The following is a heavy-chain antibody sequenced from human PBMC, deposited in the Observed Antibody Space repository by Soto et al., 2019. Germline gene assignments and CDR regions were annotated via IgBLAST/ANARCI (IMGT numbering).Heavy chain of an antibody. CDR2: SNHSGST. CDR1: GGSISGYY. V-gene: IGHV4-34*01. D-gene: IGHD6-13*01. Sequence: QGQLQQWGAGLLKHSEPLSLTCPVYGGSISGYYWSWIRQTPGKGLEWIGESNHSGSTNYNPSLKSRVTISVDTSKNQCSLNLSSVTAADTSVYYCARGLPPNDLAAAGYVDYWGQGTLVTVSS. J-gene: IGHJ4*02. CDR3: ARGLPPNDLAAAGYVDY.